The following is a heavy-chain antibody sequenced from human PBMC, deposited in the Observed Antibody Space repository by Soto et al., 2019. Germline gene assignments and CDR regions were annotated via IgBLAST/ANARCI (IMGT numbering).Heavy chain of an antibody. J-gene: IGHJ2*01. CDR2: IYWDDDK. CDR1: GFSLSTSGVG. Sequence: QITLKESGPTLVKPTQTLTLTCTFSGFSLSTSGVGVGWIRQPPGKALEWLALIYWDDDKRYSPSLKSRLTITKDTSKNQVVLTMTNMDPVDTATYYCAHCLQATYCSSTSCPYWYFDLWGRGTLVTVSS. D-gene: IGHD2-2*01. V-gene: IGHV2-5*02. CDR3: AHCLQATYCSSTSCPYWYFDL.